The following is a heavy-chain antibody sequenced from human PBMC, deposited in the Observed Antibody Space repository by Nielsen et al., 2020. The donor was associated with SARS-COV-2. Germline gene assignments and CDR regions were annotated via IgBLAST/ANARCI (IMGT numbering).Heavy chain of an antibody. CDR3: ARDSVAATGQIYFYGFDV. D-gene: IGHD2-15*01. CDR2: IKEDGSEK. Sequence: GGSLRLSCAASGFTFSSYWMSWVRQAPGKGLEWVANIKEDGSEKYYVDSVKGRFSISRDTAKNSLYLQMNSLRVEDTAVYYCARDSVAATGQIYFYGFDVWGQGTTVTVSS. V-gene: IGHV3-7*03. CDR1: GFTFSSYW. J-gene: IGHJ6*02.